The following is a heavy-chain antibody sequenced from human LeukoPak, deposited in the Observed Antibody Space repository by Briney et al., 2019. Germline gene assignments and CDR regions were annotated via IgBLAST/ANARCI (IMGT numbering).Heavy chain of an antibody. Sequence: GGSLRLSCAASGFTVSSNYMSWVRQAPGKGLEWVSVIYSGGSTYYADSVKGRFTISRHNSKNTLYLQMNSLRAEDTAVYYCARSKRSGSYIKYYYYGMDVWGQGTTVTVSS. D-gene: IGHD1-26*01. CDR1: GFTVSSNY. V-gene: IGHV3-53*04. CDR3: ARSKRSGSYIKYYYYGMDV. CDR2: IYSGGST. J-gene: IGHJ6*02.